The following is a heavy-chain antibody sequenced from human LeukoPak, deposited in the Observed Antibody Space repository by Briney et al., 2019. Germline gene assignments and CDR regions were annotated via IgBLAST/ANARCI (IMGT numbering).Heavy chain of an antibody. V-gene: IGHV3-43D*04. J-gene: IGHJ4*02. Sequence: GGSPRLSCAASGFTFDDYAMHRVRQAPGKGLEWVSLISWDGGSTYYADSVKGRFTISRDNSKNSLYLQMNSLRAEDTALYYCAKDRLVKRDCSSTSCYNIDYWGQGTLVTVSS. D-gene: IGHD2-2*01. CDR3: AKDRLVKRDCSSTSCYNIDY. CDR2: ISWDGGST. CDR1: GFTFDDYA.